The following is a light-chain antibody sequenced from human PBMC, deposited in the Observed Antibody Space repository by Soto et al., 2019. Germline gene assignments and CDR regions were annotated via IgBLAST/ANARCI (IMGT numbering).Light chain of an antibody. J-gene: IGKJ5*01. V-gene: IGKV3-15*01. Sequence: ETVMTQSPATLSVSPGGRATLSCRASQSISDTLAWYQQKPGQAPTLLIHGASTRATGFPARFSGSGSGTDFTLTISSLQSEDFAVYYCQQRSNWPPITFGQGTRLEIK. CDR2: GAS. CDR3: QQRSNWPPIT. CDR1: QSISDT.